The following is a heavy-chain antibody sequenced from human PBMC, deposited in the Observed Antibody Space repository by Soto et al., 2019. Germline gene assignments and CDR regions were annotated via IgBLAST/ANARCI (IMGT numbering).Heavy chain of an antibody. CDR3: ARVGSIEARSGMDV. CDR1: GSTLSSNTAA. CDR2: TYYRSKWYN. Sequence: SQTRSLTCVMSGSTLSSNTAAWNWIRQSPSRGLEWLGRTYYRSKWYNDYAVSVKSRITINPDTSKNQFSLQLNSVTPEDTAVYYCARVGSIEARSGMDVWGQGTTVTVSS. V-gene: IGHV6-1*01. J-gene: IGHJ6*02. D-gene: IGHD6-6*01.